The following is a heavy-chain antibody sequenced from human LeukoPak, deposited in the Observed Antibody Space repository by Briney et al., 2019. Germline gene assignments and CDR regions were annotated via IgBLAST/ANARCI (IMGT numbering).Heavy chain of an antibody. D-gene: IGHD4/OR15-4a*01. CDR2: FYTSGST. V-gene: IGHV4-4*07. J-gene: IGHJ5*02. CDR1: GASIITYY. CDR3: VRDMVNWFDP. Sequence: PSETLSLTCTVSGASIITYYWGWIRQPAGKGLEWIGRFYTSGSTDYNPSLRSRVTMSVDTSKNQFSLNLYSVTAADTAVYYCVRDMVNWFDPWGQGTLVTVSS.